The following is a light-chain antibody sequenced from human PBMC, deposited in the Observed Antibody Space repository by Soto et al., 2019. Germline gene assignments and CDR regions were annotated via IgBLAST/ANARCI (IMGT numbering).Light chain of an antibody. V-gene: IGLV4-69*01. Sequence: QLVLTQSPSASASLGASVKLTCTLSSGHSSYAIAWHHQQPEKGPRYLMKLNSDGSHSKGDGIPDRFSGSSSGAERYLTISSLQSEDEADYYCQTWDTGIVVFGGGTQLTVL. J-gene: IGLJ2*01. CDR2: LNSDGSH. CDR1: SGHSSYA. CDR3: QTWDTGIVV.